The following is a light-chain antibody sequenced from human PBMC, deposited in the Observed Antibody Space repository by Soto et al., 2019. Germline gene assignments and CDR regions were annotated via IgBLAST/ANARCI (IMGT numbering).Light chain of an antibody. CDR3: QQYYSYPRT. Sequence: AIRMTQSPSSFSASTGDRVTITCRASQGISSYLAWCQQKPGKAPKLLIYAASTLQSGVPSRFSGSGSGTDFTLTISCLQSEDFATYDCQQYYSYPRTFGQGTKVEIK. CDR2: AAS. CDR1: QGISSY. V-gene: IGKV1-8*01. J-gene: IGKJ1*01.